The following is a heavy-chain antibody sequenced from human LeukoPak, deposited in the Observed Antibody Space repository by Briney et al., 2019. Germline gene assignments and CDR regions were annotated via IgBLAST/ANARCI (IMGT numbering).Heavy chain of an antibody. CDR2: IYYSGST. J-gene: IGHJ6*03. V-gene: IGHV4-39*07. Sequence: PSETLSLTCTVSGGSISSSSYYWGWIRQPPGKGLEWIGSIYYSGSTYYNPSLKSRVTISVDTSKNQFSLKLSSVTAADTAVYYCARTAEAHSWRTRYYDYYMDVWGKGTTVTVSS. CDR1: GGSISSSSYY. D-gene: IGHD6-13*01. CDR3: ARTAEAHSWRTRYYDYYMDV.